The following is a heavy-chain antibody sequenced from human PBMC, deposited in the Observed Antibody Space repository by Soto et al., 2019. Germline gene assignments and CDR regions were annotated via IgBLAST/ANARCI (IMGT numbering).Heavy chain of an antibody. V-gene: IGHV3-48*03. D-gene: IGHD3-10*01. CDR3: ARGVGRFNY. CDR1: GFTFNDFE. Sequence: EVQLLESGGGLVQPGGSLRLSCGVSGFTFNDFEMNWVRQAPGKGLEWLAYIDGSGTTKKYADSVRGRFTISRDNPNNSQVLQMSSLGAADTTLYYCARGVGRFNYGGQGTLIYVSS. CDR2: IDGSGTTK. J-gene: IGHJ4*02.